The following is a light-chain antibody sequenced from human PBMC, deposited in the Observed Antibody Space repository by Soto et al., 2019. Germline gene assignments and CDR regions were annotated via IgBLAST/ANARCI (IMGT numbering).Light chain of an antibody. Sequence: DIQITQSPSSLSSSVLERLTITCQASQNINNYLNWYQRKPGRAPKLLIYDASNLEAGVPSRFRGSGSGTDFTFTISRLQPEDIATYYCQQYENLPTFGQGTRLEIK. J-gene: IGKJ5*01. CDR3: QQYENLPT. V-gene: IGKV1-33*01. CDR1: QNINNY. CDR2: DAS.